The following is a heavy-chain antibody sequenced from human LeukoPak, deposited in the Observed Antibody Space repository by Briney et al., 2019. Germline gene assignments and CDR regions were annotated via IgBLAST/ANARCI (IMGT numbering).Heavy chain of an antibody. CDR2: IWYDGSLK. D-gene: IGHD1-26*01. CDR3: AKDLGLRGSPGPFDI. V-gene: IGHV3-33*06. J-gene: IGHJ3*02. Sequence: PGTSLTLSCAASAFTFNNYPMHWVRQAAGKGLEWVAVIWYDGSLKFYADSVKDRFTISRDNSKNTLHLQMNSLRAEDTAIYYCAKDLGLRGSPGPFDIWGQGTMVTVSS. CDR1: AFTFNNYP.